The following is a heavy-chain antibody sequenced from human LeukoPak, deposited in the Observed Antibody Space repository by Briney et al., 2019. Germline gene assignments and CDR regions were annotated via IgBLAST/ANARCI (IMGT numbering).Heavy chain of an antibody. CDR2: IYSGGST. J-gene: IGHJ3*02. CDR1: GFTVSSNY. V-gene: IGHV3-53*01. Sequence: GGSLRLSCAASGFTVSSNYMSWVRQAPGKGLEWVSIIYSGGSTYYADSVKGRFTISRDNSKNTLCLQMNSLRAEDTAVYYCARDRLEPYYYGSGSYYNVRGGFDIWGQGTMVTVSS. D-gene: IGHD3-10*01. CDR3: ARDRLEPYYYGSGSYYNVRGGFDI.